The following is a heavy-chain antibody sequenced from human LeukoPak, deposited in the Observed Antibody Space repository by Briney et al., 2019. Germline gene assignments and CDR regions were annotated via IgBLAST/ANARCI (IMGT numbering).Heavy chain of an antibody. Sequence: GGSLRLSPADSRFSFCNSAMHWGSASLQEGRERVSVTSYDGTGQFDEDSVKGRFTNSRDNIKSTLHLQMNSLRTEDTAVYYWARGPLGDRGYYYYMDVWGKGTTVTVSS. CDR2: TSYDGTGQ. D-gene: IGHD3-10*01. J-gene: IGHJ6*03. V-gene: IGHV3-30*01. CDR1: RFSFCNSA. CDR3: ARGPLGDRGYYYYMDV.